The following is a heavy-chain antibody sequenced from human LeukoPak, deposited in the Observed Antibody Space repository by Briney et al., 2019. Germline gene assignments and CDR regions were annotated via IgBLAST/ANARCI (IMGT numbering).Heavy chain of an antibody. CDR3: ATQGGNFDY. CDR2: IRESGRDT. D-gene: IGHD3-16*01. V-gene: IGHV3-23*01. Sequence: GGSLRLSCAASGFTFSSYAMSWVRQAPGKGLEWVSAIRESGRDTYYTDSVRARFTISRDNSRDTLYLQMNSLRAEDTAVYYCATQGGNFDYWGQGTLVTVSS. J-gene: IGHJ4*02. CDR1: GFTFSSYA.